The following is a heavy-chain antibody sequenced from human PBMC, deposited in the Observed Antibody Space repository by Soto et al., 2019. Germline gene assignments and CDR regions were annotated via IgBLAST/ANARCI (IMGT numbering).Heavy chain of an antibody. Sequence: GGSLRLSCAASGFTFSSYSMNWVRQAPGKGLGWVSSISSSSSYIYYADSVKGRFTISRDNAKNSLYLQMNSLRAEDTAVYYCEAPLIAVAGDYWGQGTLVTVSS. CDR1: GFTFSSYS. CDR2: ISSSSSYI. D-gene: IGHD6-19*01. CDR3: EAPLIAVAGDY. V-gene: IGHV3-21*01. J-gene: IGHJ4*02.